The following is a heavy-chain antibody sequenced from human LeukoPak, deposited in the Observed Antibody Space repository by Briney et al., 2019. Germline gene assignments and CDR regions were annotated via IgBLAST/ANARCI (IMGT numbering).Heavy chain of an antibody. CDR3: ARWDASRVAFDI. D-gene: IGHD1-26*01. V-gene: IGHV4-59*01. J-gene: IGHJ3*02. CDR2: IYYSGIT. Sequence: PSETLSLTCTVSGGSISTYYWSWIRQPPGRGLEWIGYIYYSGITDYSPSLKSRVTISIDTSKKQFSLKLSSVTAADTAVYYCARWDASRVAFDIWGQGILVTVSS. CDR1: GGSISTYY.